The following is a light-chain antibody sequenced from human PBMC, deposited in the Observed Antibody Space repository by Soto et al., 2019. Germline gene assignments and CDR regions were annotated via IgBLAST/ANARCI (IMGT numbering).Light chain of an antibody. CDR3: QQYNTWPRT. Sequence: IMLTQSPATLSLSPGERATLSCRASQSVSSYLAWYQQKPGQAPRLLIYDASNRATGIPARFSGSGSGTDFTLTISSLQPEDFAIYYCQQYNTWPRTFGQGTKVDI. V-gene: IGKV3-11*01. J-gene: IGKJ1*01. CDR1: QSVSSY. CDR2: DAS.